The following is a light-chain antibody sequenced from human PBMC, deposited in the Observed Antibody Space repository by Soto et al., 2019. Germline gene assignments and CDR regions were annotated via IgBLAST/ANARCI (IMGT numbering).Light chain of an antibody. CDR1: SSDVGSYDR. J-gene: IGLJ2*01. CDR3: ASYTTSSGFVV. V-gene: IGLV2-18*02. CDR2: EVS. Sequence: QSVLTQPPSVSASPGQSVTISCTGTSSDVGSYDRVSWYQQPPGTAPKLMIYEVSNRPSGVPDRFSGSKSGNTASLTISGLQAEDEADYFCASYTTSSGFVVFGGGTKVTVL.